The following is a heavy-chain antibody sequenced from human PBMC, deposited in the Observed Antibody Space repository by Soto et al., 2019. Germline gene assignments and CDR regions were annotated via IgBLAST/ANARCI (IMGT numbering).Heavy chain of an antibody. CDR3: ARDPASTGYCSSTSCYGFDP. CDR1: GFTFSDYY. V-gene: IGHV3-11*01. D-gene: IGHD2-2*01. CDR2: ISSSGSTI. Sequence: GGSLRLSCAASGFTFSDYYMSWIRQAPGKGLEWVSYISSSGSTIYYADSVKGRFTISRDNAKNSLYLQMNSLRAEDTAVYYCARDPASTGYCSSTSCYGFDPWGQGTLVTVSS. J-gene: IGHJ5*02.